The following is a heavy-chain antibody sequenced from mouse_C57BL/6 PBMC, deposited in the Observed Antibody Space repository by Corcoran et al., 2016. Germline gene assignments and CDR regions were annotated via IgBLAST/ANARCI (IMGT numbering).Heavy chain of an antibody. Sequence: QVQLQQSGPELVKPGASVKISCKASGYTFTDYYINWVKQRPGQGLEWIGWIFPGSGSTYYNEKFKGKATLTVDKSSSTAYMLLSSLTSEDSAVYFCARGDYGNYVLWYFDVWGTGTTVTVSS. V-gene: IGHV1-75*01. CDR2: IFPGSGST. CDR3: ARGDYGNYVLWYFDV. D-gene: IGHD2-1*01. J-gene: IGHJ1*03. CDR1: GYTFTDYY.